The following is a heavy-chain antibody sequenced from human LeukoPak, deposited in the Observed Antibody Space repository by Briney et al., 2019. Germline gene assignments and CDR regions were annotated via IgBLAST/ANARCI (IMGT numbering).Heavy chain of an antibody. CDR1: GFTVSSNY. CDR2: IYSGGST. Sequence: GGSLRLSCAASGFTVSSNYMSWVRQAPGKGLEWVSVIYSGGSTYYADSVKGRFTISRDNSKNTLYLQMNSLRAEDTAVYYCARVGVYSSGWTHYYYYYGMDVWGQGTTVTVPS. V-gene: IGHV3-53*01. J-gene: IGHJ6*02. CDR3: ARVGVYSSGWTHYYYYYGMDV. D-gene: IGHD6-19*01.